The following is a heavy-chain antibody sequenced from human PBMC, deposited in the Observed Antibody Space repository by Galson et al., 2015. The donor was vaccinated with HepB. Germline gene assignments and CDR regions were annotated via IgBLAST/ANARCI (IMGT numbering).Heavy chain of an antibody. V-gene: IGHV3-30*04. J-gene: IGHJ1*01. CDR1: GFTFSSYA. CDR3: ASTVVTLYFQH. Sequence: SLRLSCAASGFTFSSYAMHWVRQAPGKGLEWVAVISYDGSNKYYADSVKGRFTISRDNSKNTLYLQMNSLRAEDTAVYYCASTVVTLYFQHWGQGTLVTVSS. D-gene: IGHD4-23*01. CDR2: ISYDGSNK.